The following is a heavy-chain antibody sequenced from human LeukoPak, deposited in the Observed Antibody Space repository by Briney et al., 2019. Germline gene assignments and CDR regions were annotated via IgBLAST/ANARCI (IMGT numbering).Heavy chain of an antibody. CDR2: IHHTGST. V-gene: IGHV4-38-2*02. J-gene: IGHJ4*02. CDR3: ASLQGWQQLPFDY. Sequence: SETLSLTCTASGYSVRSGYYWGWIRQSPGKGLEWIANIHHTGSTYYNPSLKSRVTISLDTSKNQFSLKLSSVTAADTAVYYCASLQGWQQLPFDYWGQGTLITVSS. D-gene: IGHD5-24*01. CDR1: GYSVRSGYY.